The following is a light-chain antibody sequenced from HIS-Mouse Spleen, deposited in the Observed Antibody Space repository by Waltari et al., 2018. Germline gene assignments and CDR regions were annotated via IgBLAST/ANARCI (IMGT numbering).Light chain of an antibody. CDR2: EDS. V-gene: IGLV3-10*01. CDR3: YSTDSSGNHRV. J-gene: IGLJ2*01. CDR1: ALPKKY. Sequence: SYELTQPPSVSVSPGQTARITCSGDALPKKYAYWYQQKSGQAPVLVIYEDSKRPSGIPERFPGSSSGTMATLTISGAHVEDEADYYCYSTDSSGNHRVFGGGTKLTVL.